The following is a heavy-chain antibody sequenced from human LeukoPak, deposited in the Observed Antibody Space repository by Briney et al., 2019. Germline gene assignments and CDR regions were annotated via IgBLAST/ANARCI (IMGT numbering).Heavy chain of an antibody. D-gene: IGHD3-22*01. CDR2: IKQDGSEK. CDR3: ARALNYDSSGYYSAFFDY. Sequence: ETGGSLRLSCAASGFTFSSYWMSWVRQAPGKGLEWVANIKQDGSEKYYVDSVKGRFTISRDNAKNSLYLQMNSLGAEDTAVYYCARALNYDSSGYYSAFFDYWGQGTLVTVSS. V-gene: IGHV3-7*01. J-gene: IGHJ4*02. CDR1: GFTFSSYW.